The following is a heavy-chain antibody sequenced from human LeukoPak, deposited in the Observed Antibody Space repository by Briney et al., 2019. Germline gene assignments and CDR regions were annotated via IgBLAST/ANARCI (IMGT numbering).Heavy chain of an antibody. CDR3: SRTPQGLILDY. Sequence: GESLRISCKGSGYGFTSYWISWVRQMPGKGLEWMGRIDPSDSYTNYSPSFQGHVTISADKSINTAYLQWTSLKASDTAMYYSSRTPQGLILDYWGQGTLVTVSS. V-gene: IGHV5-10-1*01. J-gene: IGHJ4*02. CDR2: IDPSDSYT. D-gene: IGHD3-22*01. CDR1: GYGFTSYW.